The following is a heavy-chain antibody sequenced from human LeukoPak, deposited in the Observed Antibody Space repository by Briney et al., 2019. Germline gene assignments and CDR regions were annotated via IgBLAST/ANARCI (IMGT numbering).Heavy chain of an antibody. CDR3: AKWGDFDILTGYYVSDF. Sequence: GASLRLSCVASGFTFSNYAMSWVHQAPGKRLEWVSAVTGRGGSTYYADSVKGRFTISRDNSRNTLFLQMNSLRAEDTAIYYCAKWGDFDILTGYYVSDFWGQGTLVTVSS. CDR1: GFTFSNYA. V-gene: IGHV3-23*01. J-gene: IGHJ4*02. CDR2: VTGRGGST. D-gene: IGHD3-9*01.